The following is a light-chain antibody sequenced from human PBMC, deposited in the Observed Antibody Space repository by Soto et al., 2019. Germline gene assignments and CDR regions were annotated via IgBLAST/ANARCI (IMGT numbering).Light chain of an antibody. CDR2: EVS. V-gene: IGLV2-14*01. J-gene: IGLJ2*01. Sequence: QSALTQPASVSGSPGQSITISCTGTSSDVGAYNYVSWYQQHPGKAPKLMIYEVSNRPSGVSNRFSGSKSGNTASLTISGLQAEDEADYYCSSYTSRNTKVFGGGTKLTVL. CDR3: SSYTSRNTKV. CDR1: SSDVGAYNY.